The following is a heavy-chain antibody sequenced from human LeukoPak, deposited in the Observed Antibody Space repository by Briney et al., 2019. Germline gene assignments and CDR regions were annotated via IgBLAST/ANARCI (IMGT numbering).Heavy chain of an antibody. V-gene: IGHV3-48*03. CDR3: ARRAYYFDY. J-gene: IGHJ4*02. CDR2: IGSGGSPT. CDR1: GFIFGSYA. Sequence: GGSLRLSCAASGFIFGSYAMNWVRQAPGKGPEWISYIGSGGSPTYYADSVKGRFTISRDNAKDLLFLHMNSLRVEDTAVYYCARRAYYFDYWGQGALVTVSS.